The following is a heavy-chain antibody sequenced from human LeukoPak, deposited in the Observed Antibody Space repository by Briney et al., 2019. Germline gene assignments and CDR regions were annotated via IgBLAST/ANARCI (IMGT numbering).Heavy chain of an antibody. J-gene: IGHJ4*02. D-gene: IGHD2-21*02. CDR1: GGSFSGYY. CDR2: INHSGST. V-gene: IGHV4-34*01. CDR3: ARGSSAIVH. Sequence: PSETLSLTCAVYGGSFSGYYWSWIRQPPGKGLEWIGEINHSGSTNFNPSLKSRVTISVDTSKNQFSLKVNSVTAADTAVYYCARGSSAIVHWGQGTLVTVSS.